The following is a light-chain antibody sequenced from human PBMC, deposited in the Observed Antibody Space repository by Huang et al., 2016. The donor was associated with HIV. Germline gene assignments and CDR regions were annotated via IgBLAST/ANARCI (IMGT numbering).Light chain of an antibody. Sequence: EIVLTQSPATLSLSPGERATPSCRASQSVRSYLAWYQQKPGQAPRLVIYDTSTRAAGIPARFSGSGSGTDFTLTISSLGPEDFAVYYCQQRDNWHWPFGQGTKVEIK. CDR3: QQRDNWHWP. CDR2: DTS. CDR1: QSVRSY. V-gene: IGKV3-11*01. J-gene: IGKJ1*01.